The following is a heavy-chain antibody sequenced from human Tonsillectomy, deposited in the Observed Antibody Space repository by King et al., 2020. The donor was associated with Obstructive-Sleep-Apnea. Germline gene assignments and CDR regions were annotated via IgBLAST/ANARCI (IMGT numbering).Heavy chain of an antibody. D-gene: IGHD3-16*01. CDR3: VRNLGGWSDF. V-gene: IGHV3-64D*09. CDR1: GFTFSTYA. J-gene: IGHJ4*02. CDR2: ISSNGDNT. Sequence: VQLVESGGGLVQPGGSLRLSCSASGFTFSTYAMHWVRQAPGKGLESVSAISSNGDNTYYADSMRVRFTISRDNSKNTLYLQMSSLRADDTAVYYCVRNLGGWSDFWGQGTLVTVSS.